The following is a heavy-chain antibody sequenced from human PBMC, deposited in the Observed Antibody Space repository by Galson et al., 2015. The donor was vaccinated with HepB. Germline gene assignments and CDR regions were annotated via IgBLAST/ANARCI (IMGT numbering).Heavy chain of an antibody. V-gene: IGHV3-15*01. D-gene: IGHD3-22*01. CDR3: TTRITMIVVGNDDAFDI. J-gene: IGHJ3*02. Sequence: SLRLSCAASGFTFSNAWMSWVRQAPGKGLEWVGRIKSKTDGGTTDYAAPVKGRFTISRDDSKNTLYLQMNSLKTEDTAVYYCTTRITMIVVGNDDAFDIWGQGTMVTVSS. CDR2: IKSKTDGGTT. CDR1: GFTFSNAW.